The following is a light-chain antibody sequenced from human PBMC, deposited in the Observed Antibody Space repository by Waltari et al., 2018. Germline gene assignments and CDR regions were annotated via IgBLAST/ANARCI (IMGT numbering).Light chain of an antibody. CDR2: RVS. CDR1: QGINDY. Sequence: DIQMTQSPSSLSASIGDRVTITWRASQGINDYLAWFQQRPGKAPKSLIYRVSSLQRGVPSKFSGRGAGTEFTLTISSLQPEDFATYYCLQYNSYPRTFGQGTKVEIK. J-gene: IGKJ1*01. CDR3: LQYNSYPRT. V-gene: IGKV1-16*02.